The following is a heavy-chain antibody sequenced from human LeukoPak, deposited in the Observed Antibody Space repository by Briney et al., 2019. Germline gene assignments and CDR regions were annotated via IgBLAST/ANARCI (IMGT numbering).Heavy chain of an antibody. D-gene: IGHD1-26*01. CDR1: DGSINSYY. J-gene: IGHJ6*02. Sequence: SETLSLTCSVSDGSINSYYWNWIRRPPGKGLEWIGYIYYNGNTNYSPSLKSRVTMSVDTSKNLFSLKVSSVTAADTAVYYCARGRSNYYGVDVWGQGTTVTVSS. CDR2: IYYNGNT. V-gene: IGHV4-59*01. CDR3: ARGRSNYYGVDV.